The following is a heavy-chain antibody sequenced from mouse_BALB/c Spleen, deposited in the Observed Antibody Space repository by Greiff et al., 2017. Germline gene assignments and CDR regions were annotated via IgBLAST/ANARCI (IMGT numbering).Heavy chain of an antibody. D-gene: IGHD2-10*02. CDR1: GFTFNTYA. Sequence: EVKLMESGGGLVQPKGSLKLSCAASGFTFNTYAMNWVRQAPGKGLEWVARIRSKSNNYATYYADSVKDRFTISRDDSQSMLYLQMNNLKTEDTAMYYCVRHPYGNLYWYFDVWGAGTTVTVSS. V-gene: IGHV10-1*02. CDR2: IRSKSNNYAT. J-gene: IGHJ1*01. CDR3: VRHPYGNLYWYFDV.